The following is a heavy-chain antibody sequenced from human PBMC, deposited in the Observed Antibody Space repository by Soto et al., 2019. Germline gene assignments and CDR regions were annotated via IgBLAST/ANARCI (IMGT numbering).Heavy chain of an antibody. Sequence: SVNGSYKAAGGTFISYAISWVRQAPGQGLEWMGWIIPIFGTANYAQKFQGRVTITADESTSTAYMELSSLRSEDTAVYYCARVPSYDSSGPLDYWGQGTLVTVS. CDR2: IIPIFGTA. V-gene: IGHV1-69*13. CDR1: GGTFISYA. CDR3: ARVPSYDSSGPLDY. J-gene: IGHJ4*02. D-gene: IGHD3-22*01.